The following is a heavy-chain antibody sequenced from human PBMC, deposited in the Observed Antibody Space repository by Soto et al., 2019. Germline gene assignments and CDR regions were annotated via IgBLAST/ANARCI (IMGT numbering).Heavy chain of an antibody. CDR3: AKDLFPGRIYYYYMDV. D-gene: IGHD1-26*01. J-gene: IGHJ6*03. Sequence: QLGGSLRLSCAASGFTFSSYAMSWVRQAPGKGLEWVSAISGSGGSTYYADSVKGRFTISRDNSKNTLYLQMNSLRAEDTAVYYCAKDLFPGRIYYYYMDVWGKGTTVTVSS. V-gene: IGHV3-23*01. CDR2: ISGSGGST. CDR1: GFTFSSYA.